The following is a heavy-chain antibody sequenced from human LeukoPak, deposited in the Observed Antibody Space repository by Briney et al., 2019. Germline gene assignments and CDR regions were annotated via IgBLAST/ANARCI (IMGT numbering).Heavy chain of an antibody. CDR1: GGSISSGGYY. V-gene: IGHV4-31*03. D-gene: IGHD2-15*01. CDR3: ARAGRPGYLFDY. Sequence: SETLSLTCTVSGGSISSGGYYWSWIRQHPWKGLEWIGYIYNSGSTYYNPSLKSRVTISVDTSKNQFSLKLSSVTAADTAVYYCARAGRPGYLFDYWGQGTLVTVSS. CDR2: IYNSGST. J-gene: IGHJ4*02.